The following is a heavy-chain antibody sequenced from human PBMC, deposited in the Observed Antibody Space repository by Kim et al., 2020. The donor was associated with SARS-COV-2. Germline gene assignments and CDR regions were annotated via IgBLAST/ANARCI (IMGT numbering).Heavy chain of an antibody. CDR3: ARGGGY. CDR2: NHSGST. D-gene: IGHD2-15*01. J-gene: IGHJ4*02. V-gene: IGHV4-34*01. Sequence: NHSGSTNYNPSLKSRVTISVDTSKNQFSLKLSSVTAADTAVYYCARGGGYWGQGTLVTVSS.